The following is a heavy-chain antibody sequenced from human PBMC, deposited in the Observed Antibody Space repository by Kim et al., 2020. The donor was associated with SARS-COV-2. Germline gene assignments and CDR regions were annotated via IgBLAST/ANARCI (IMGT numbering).Heavy chain of an antibody. CDR2: IWYDGSNK. CDR3: ARDIPFNVDTAMPFDY. Sequence: GGSLRLSCAASGFTFSSYGMHWVRQAPGKGLEWVAVIWYDGSNKYYADSVKGRFTISRDNSKNTLYLQMNSLRAEDTAVYYCARDIPFNVDTAMPFDYWGQGTLVTVSS. CDR1: GFTFSSYG. J-gene: IGHJ4*02. D-gene: IGHD5-18*01. V-gene: IGHV3-33*01.